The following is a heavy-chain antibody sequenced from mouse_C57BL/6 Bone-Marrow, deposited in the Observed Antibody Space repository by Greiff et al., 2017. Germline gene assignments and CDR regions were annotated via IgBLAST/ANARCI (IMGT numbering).Heavy chain of an antibody. CDR2: IDPEDGET. J-gene: IGHJ2*01. D-gene: IGHD1-1*01. Sequence: VHVKQSGAELVKPGASVKLSCTASGFNIKDYYMHWVKQRTEQGLEWIGRIDPEDGETKYAPKFQGKATITADTSSNTAYLQLSSLTSEETAVYYCAKSSRIDYYACYFDYWGQGTTLTVSS. V-gene: IGHV14-2*01. CDR1: GFNIKDYY. CDR3: AKSSRIDYYACYFDY.